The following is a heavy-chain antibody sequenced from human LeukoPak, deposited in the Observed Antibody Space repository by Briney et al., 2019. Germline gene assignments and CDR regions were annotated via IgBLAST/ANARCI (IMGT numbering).Heavy chain of an antibody. CDR1: EFSIDDFA. Sequence: GRSLRLSCAGSEFSIDDFAMHWVRQAPGKGLEWVSSINWNSGSVAYADSVKGRFTISRENAKNSLYLQMNSLRAEDMGLYYCAPGRGSDYYHYYYMDVWGKGTTVTVSS. D-gene: IGHD6-19*01. CDR2: INWNSGSV. CDR3: APGRGSDYYHYYYMDV. J-gene: IGHJ6*03. V-gene: IGHV3-9*03.